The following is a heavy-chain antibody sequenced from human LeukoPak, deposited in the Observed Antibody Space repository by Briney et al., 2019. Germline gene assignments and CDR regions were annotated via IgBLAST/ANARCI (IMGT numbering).Heavy chain of an antibody. CDR1: GGSISSYY. V-gene: IGHV4-39*07. CDR3: ARMRPEGYCSGGSCYGDDAFDI. Sequence: PSETLSLTCTVPGGSISSYYWSWIRQPPGKGLEWIGSIYYSGSTYYNPSLKSRVTISVDTSKNQFSLKLSSVTAADTAVYYCARMRPEGYCSGGSCYGDDAFDIWGQGTMVTVSS. D-gene: IGHD2-15*01. CDR2: IYYSGST. J-gene: IGHJ3*02.